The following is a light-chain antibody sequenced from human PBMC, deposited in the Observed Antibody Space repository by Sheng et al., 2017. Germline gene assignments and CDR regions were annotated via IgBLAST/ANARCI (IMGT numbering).Light chain of an antibody. CDR3: QKNNSAPFT. J-gene: IGKJ3*01. V-gene: IGKV1-39*01. CDR2: AAS. Sequence: DIQMTQSPSSLSASVGDRVTITCRASQSISSYLNWYQQKPGKAPKLLIYAASSLQSGVPSRFSGSGSGTDFTLTISSLQPEDFATYYCQKNNSAPFTFGPGTKVEIK. CDR1: QSISSY.